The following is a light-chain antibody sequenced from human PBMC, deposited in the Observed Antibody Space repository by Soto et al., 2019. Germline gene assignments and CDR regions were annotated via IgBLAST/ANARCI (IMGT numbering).Light chain of an antibody. Sequence: EIVLTQSPGTLSLSPGERASLSCRASQSVRSSSLAWYQQKPGQPPRLLIYGASSRATGIPDRFSGSGSGTDFTLTISSLQPEDFATYYCQQFNRFTFGPGTKVDIK. J-gene: IGKJ3*01. CDR1: QSVRSSS. CDR2: GAS. CDR3: QQFNRFT. V-gene: IGKV3-20*01.